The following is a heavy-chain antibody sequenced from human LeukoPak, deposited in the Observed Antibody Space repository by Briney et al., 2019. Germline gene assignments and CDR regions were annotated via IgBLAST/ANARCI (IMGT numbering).Heavy chain of an antibody. J-gene: IGHJ5*02. Sequence: SETLSLTCTVSGGSISSYYWSWIRRPPGKGLEWIGYIYYSGSTNYNPSLKSRVTISVDTSKNQFSLKLSSVTAADTAVYYCARYDSGSYAPIFDPWGQGTLVTVSS. V-gene: IGHV4-59*01. CDR1: GGSISSYY. CDR2: IYYSGST. CDR3: ARYDSGSYAPIFDP. D-gene: IGHD1-26*01.